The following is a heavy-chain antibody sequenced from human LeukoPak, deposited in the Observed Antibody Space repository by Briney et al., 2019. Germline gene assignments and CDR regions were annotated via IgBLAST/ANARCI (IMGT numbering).Heavy chain of an antibody. CDR2: IYTSGST. D-gene: IGHD3-16*02. V-gene: IGHV4-4*07. Sequence: SETLSLTCTVSGGSISSYYWSWIRQPAGKGLEWIGRIYTSGSTNYNPSLKSRVTMSVDTSKNQFSLKLSSVTAADTAVYYCPLTTFGGVIGRMDVWVKGTTVTVSS. CDR3: PLTTFGGVIGRMDV. J-gene: IGHJ6*03. CDR1: GGSISSYY.